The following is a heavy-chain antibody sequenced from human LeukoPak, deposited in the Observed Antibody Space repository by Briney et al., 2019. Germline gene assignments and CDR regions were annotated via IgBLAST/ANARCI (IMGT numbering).Heavy chain of an antibody. CDR1: GGSISSYY. CDR3: ARDGGVVVPTAPAVFDV. CDR2: IYNSEST. Sequence: PSETLSLTCTVSGGSISSYYWSWIRQPAGKGLEWIGRIYNSESTNYNPSLKSRVTLSVDTSKNQLSLKLSSVTAADTAVYYCARDGGVVVPTAPAVFDVWGQGTMVTVS. V-gene: IGHV4-4*07. J-gene: IGHJ3*01. D-gene: IGHD2-2*01.